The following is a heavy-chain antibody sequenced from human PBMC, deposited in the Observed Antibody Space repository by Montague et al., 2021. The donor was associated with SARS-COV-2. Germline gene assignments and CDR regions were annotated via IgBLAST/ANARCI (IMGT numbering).Heavy chain of an antibody. CDR3: AKTDFWSGYYFDY. CDR2: ISWDGGST. CDR1: GFTFDDYA. D-gene: IGHD3-3*01. Sequence: SLRLSCAASGFTFDDYAMHWVRQAPGKGLEWVSLISWDGGSTYYADSXKGRFTISRDNSKNSLYLQMNSLRAEDTALYYCAKTDFWSGYYFDYWGQGTLVTVSS. J-gene: IGHJ4*02. V-gene: IGHV3-43D*03.